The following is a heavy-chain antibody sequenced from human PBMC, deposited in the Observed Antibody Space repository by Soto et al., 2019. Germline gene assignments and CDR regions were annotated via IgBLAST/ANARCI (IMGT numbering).Heavy chain of an antibody. Sequence: PSETLALTCAIYVGPFSVFYWGWTRQPPGKGLEWIGEINDSGSTNYNPSLKSRVTLSVDTSKNQFSLKLSSMTAADTAVYYCARFRRGQAALFDKVWGQGIMVTVSS. D-gene: IGHD2-15*01. V-gene: IGHV4-34*10. CDR1: VGPFSVFY. CDR2: INDSGST. CDR3: ARFRRGQAALFDKV. J-gene: IGHJ4*02.